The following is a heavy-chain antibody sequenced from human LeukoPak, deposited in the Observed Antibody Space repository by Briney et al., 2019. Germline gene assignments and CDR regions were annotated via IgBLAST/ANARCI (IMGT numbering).Heavy chain of an antibody. J-gene: IGHJ6*03. D-gene: IGHD1-7*01. CDR1: GFTFSNAG. CDR2: IKTKSEGGTT. Sequence: GGSLRLSCTASGFTFSNAGMNWVRQAPGKGLEWVGRIKTKSEGGTTDYAAPAKGRFTISRDDSKNALFLQMDSLKSDDTAMYYCTTEFKELSSFFYFYYMDVWGTGTTVTISS. CDR3: TTEFKELSSFFYFYYMDV. V-gene: IGHV3-15*01.